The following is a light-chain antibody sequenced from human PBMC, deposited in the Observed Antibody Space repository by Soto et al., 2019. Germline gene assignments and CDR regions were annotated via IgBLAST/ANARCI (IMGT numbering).Light chain of an antibody. CDR3: LQYGSSPQT. CDR1: QSVAKNY. V-gene: IGKV3-20*01. CDR2: GPF. Sequence: ELVLTQSPGTMSLSPGESATLSCRASQSVAKNYLAWYQQVPGQPPRLLIFGPFSRATGIPDRLSGSGSGTDFTLTISILEPEDFAVYYCLQYGSSPQTFGQGTNVEIK. J-gene: IGKJ1*01.